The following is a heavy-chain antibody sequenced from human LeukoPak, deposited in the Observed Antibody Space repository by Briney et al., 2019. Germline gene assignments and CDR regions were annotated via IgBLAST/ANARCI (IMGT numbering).Heavy chain of an antibody. J-gene: IGHJ4*02. Sequence: SETLSLTCTVSGGSISSYYWSWIRQPAGKGLEWIGRIYTSGSTNYNPPLKSRVTMSVDTSKNQFSLKLSSVTAADTAVYYCARIMTYDSSGYPADYWGQGTLVTVSS. D-gene: IGHD3-22*01. V-gene: IGHV4-4*07. CDR3: ARIMTYDSSGYPADY. CDR2: IYTSGST. CDR1: GGSISSYY.